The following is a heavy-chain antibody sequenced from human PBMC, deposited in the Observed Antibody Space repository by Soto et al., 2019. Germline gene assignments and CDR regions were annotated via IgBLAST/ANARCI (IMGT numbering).Heavy chain of an antibody. CDR3: ARDLAAGNCDY. CDR1: GGSIGSYY. Sequence: SETLSLTCTVSGGSIGSYYWSWIRQPPGKGLEWIGYIYYSGSTNYNPSLKSLVTISVDTSKNQFSLKLSSVTAADTAVYYCARDLAAGNCDYWGQGTLVTVSS. D-gene: IGHD6-13*01. V-gene: IGHV4-59*01. J-gene: IGHJ4*02. CDR2: IYYSGST.